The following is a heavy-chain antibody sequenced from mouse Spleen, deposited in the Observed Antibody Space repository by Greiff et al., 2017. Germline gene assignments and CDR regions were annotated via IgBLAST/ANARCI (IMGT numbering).Heavy chain of an antibody. D-gene: IGHD1-2*01. CDR1: GYTFTSYW. Sequence: QVQLQQSGAELVKPGASVKLSCKASGYTFTSYWMQWVKQRPGQGLEWIGEIDPSDSYTNYNQKFKGKATLTVDTSSSTAYMQLSSLTSEDSAVYYCARSEAATWYFDVWGAGTTVTVSS. J-gene: IGHJ1*01. V-gene: IGHV1-50*01. CDR3: ARSEAATWYFDV. CDR2: IDPSDSYT.